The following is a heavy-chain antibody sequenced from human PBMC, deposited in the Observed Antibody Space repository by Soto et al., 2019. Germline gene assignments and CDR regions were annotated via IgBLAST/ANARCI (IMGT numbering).Heavy chain of an antibody. Sequence: PGGSLRLSCAASGFTFSSYAMHWVRQAPGKGLEWVAVISYDGSNKYYADSVKGRFTISRDNSKNTLSLQMNSLRAEDTAVYYCARGRQYDFWSGSTESFDYWGQGTLVTVSS. CDR2: ISYDGSNK. CDR3: ARGRQYDFWSGSTESFDY. V-gene: IGHV3-30-3*01. D-gene: IGHD3-3*01. CDR1: GFTFSSYA. J-gene: IGHJ4*02.